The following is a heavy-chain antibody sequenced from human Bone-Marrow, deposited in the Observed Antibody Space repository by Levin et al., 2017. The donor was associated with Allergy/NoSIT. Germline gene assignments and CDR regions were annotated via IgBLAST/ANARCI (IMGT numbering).Heavy chain of an antibody. V-gene: IGHV3-9*01. CDR1: GFTFEDNA. CDR3: VTLSGGAPGPDDDCYHDLDV. CDR2: ISWNGGII. D-gene: IGHD6-13*01. Sequence: GGSLRLSCAASGFTFEDNAMHWVRQGPGKGLEWVAGISWNGGIIGYADSVKGRFTISRDNARNSLFLRMNSLRREDTALYYCVTLSGGAPGPDDDCYHDLDVWGQGIRVTVS. J-gene: IGHJ6*02.